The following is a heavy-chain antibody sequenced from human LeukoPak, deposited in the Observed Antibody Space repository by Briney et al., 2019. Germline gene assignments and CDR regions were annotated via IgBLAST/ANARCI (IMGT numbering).Heavy chain of an antibody. CDR1: GGSISSYY. D-gene: IGHD6-6*01. J-gene: IGHJ6*03. CDR2: IYYSGST. CDR3: ARDAYSSSSVYYYYYMDV. Sequence: SSVTLSLNCTVSGGSISSYYWSWIRQPPGKGLEWIGYIYYSGSTNYNPSLKSRVTISVDTSKNQFSLKLSSVTAADTAVYYCARDAYSSSSVYYYYYMDVWGKGTTVTVSS. V-gene: IGHV4-59*01.